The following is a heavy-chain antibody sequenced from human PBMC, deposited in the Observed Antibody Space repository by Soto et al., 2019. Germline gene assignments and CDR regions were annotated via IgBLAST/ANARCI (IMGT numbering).Heavy chain of an antibody. V-gene: IGHV3-33*01. CDR1: GFTFSSYG. J-gene: IGHJ6*03. Sequence: GGSLRLSCAASGFTFSSYGMHWVRQAPGKGLEWVAVIWYDGSNKYYADSVKGRFTISRDNSKNTLYLQMNSLRAEDTAVYYCARGGYSYGYGYYYMDVWGKGTTVTVSS. CDR3: ARGGYSYGYGYYYMDV. CDR2: IWYDGSNK. D-gene: IGHD5-18*01.